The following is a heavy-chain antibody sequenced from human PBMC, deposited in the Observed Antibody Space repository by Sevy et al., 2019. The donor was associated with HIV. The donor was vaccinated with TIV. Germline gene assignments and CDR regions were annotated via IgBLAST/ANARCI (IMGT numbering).Heavy chain of an antibody. CDR3: ARGGNVVV. V-gene: IGHV3-7*03. Sequence: GGSLRLSCVASGFTFRTYWMTWVRQAPGKGLGWVANIKQDGSEKYYVDSVKGRFTISRDNAKNSVYLQMDSLRDEDTAVYYCARGGNVVVWGQGTLVTVSS. J-gene: IGHJ4*02. D-gene: IGHD3-22*01. CDR2: IKQDGSEK. CDR1: GFTFRTYW.